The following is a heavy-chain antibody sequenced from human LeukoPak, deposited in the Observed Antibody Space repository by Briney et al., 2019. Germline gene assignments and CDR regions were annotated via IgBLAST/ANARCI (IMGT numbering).Heavy chain of an antibody. CDR3: ARGGGLRRTFDY. V-gene: IGHV3-48*03. CDR1: GFTFSSYE. D-gene: IGHD4-17*01. J-gene: IGHJ4*02. CDR2: ISSSGSTI. Sequence: SGGSLRLSCSAYGFTFSSYEMTWVRQAPGKGLEWVSYISSSGSTIYYADSVKGRFTISRDNANNSLYLQMNSLRAEDTAVYYCARGGGLRRTFDYWGQGTLVTVSS.